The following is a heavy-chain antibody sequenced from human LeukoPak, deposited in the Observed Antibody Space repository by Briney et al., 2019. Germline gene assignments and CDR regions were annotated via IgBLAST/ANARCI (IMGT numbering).Heavy chain of an antibody. V-gene: IGHV3-23*01. Sequence: GGSLRLSCAAPGFTFSSYAMSWVRQAPGKGLEWVSAISGSDRSTYYADSVKGRFTISRDNSKNTLYMQMNSLRAEDTAVYYCAKDDDGSGSYPSFHYWGQGTLVTVSS. CDR3: AKDDDGSGSYPSFHY. CDR1: GFTFSSYA. CDR2: ISGSDRST. D-gene: IGHD3-10*01. J-gene: IGHJ4*02.